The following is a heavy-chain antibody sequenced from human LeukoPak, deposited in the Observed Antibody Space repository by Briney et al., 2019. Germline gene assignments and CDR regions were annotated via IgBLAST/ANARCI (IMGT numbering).Heavy chain of an antibody. CDR2: ISSSGSTI. CDR3: ASPGLVRGVMTDAFDI. J-gene: IGHJ3*02. CDR1: GFTFSSYE. Sequence: GGSLRLSCAASGFTFSSYEMNWVRQAPGKGLEWVSYISSSGSTIYYADSVKGRFTISRDNAKNSLYLHMNSLRCEDTAVYYCASPGLVRGVMTDAFDIWGQGTMVTVSS. V-gene: IGHV3-48*03. D-gene: IGHD3-10*01.